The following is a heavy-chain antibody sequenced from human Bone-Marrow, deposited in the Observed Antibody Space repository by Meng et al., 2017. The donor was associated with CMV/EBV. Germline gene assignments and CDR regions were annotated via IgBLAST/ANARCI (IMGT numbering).Heavy chain of an antibody. D-gene: IGHD2-21*01. CDR2: INHSGST. CDR1: GESFSGYY. V-gene: IGHV4-34*01. Sequence: SETLSLTCAVYGESFSGYYWSWIRQPPGKGLECIGEINHSGSTNYNPSLTSRVTISVDTSKNQFSLKLSSVTAADTAVYYCERTAYCGGDCYAVKLWGLGKMVTVSS. J-gene: IGHJ3*01. CDR3: ERTAYCGGDCYAVKL.